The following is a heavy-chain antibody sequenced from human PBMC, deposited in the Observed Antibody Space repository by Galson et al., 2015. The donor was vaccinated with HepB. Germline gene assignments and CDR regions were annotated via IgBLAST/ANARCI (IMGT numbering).Heavy chain of an antibody. CDR2: INAGNGNT. V-gene: IGHV1-3*01. CDR1: GYTFTSYA. CDR3: ARLRGWYPYWYFDL. D-gene: IGHD6-19*01. J-gene: IGHJ2*01. Sequence: SVKVSCKASGYTFTSYAMHWVRQAPGQRLEWMGWINAGNGNTKYSQKFQGRVTITRDTSASTAYMELSSLRSEDTAVYYCARLRGWYPYWYFDLWGRGTLVTVSS.